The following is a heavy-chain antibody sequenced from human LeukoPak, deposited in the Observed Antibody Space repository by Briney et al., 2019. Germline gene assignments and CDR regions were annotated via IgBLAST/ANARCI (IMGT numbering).Heavy chain of an antibody. CDR3: AVEYSSSSDLNFGY. V-gene: IGHV1-2*02. D-gene: IGHD6-6*01. J-gene: IGHJ4*02. CDR2: INPNSGGT. Sequence: ASVKVSCKASGYTFTGYYMHWVGQAPGQGVEGMGWINPNSGGTNYAQKFQGRVTMTRDTSISTAYMELSRLRSDDTAVYYCAVEYSSSSDLNFGYWGQGTLVTVSS. CDR1: GYTFTGYY.